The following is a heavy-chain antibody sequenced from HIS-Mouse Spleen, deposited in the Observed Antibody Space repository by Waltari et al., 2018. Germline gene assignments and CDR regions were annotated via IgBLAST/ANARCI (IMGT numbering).Heavy chain of an antibody. D-gene: IGHD6-13*01. CDR3: AREIPYSSSWYDWYFDL. CDR2: IYYSGST. V-gene: IGHV4-39*07. J-gene: IGHJ2*01. Sequence: QLQLQESGPGLVKPSETLSLTCTVSGGSIRSSSYYWGWIRQPPGKGLEWIGGIYYSGSTYYNPSLKSRVTISVDTSKKQFSLKLSSVTAADTAVYYCAREIPYSSSWYDWYFDLWGRGTLVTVSS. CDR1: GGSIRSSSYY.